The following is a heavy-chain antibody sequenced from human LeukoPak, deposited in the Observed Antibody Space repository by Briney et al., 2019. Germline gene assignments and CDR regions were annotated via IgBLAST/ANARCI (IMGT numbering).Heavy chain of an antibody. J-gene: IGHJ4*02. CDR1: GGSISSSSYY. D-gene: IGHD3-16*01. V-gene: IGHV4-39*07. CDR2: IYYSGST. CDR3: AAGLGGAFDY. Sequence: SETLSLTCTVSGGSISSSSYYWGWIRQPPGKGLEWIGIIYYSGSTYYNPSLKSRVTISVDTSKNQFSLKLSSVTAADTAVYYCAAGLGGAFDYWGQGTLVTVSS.